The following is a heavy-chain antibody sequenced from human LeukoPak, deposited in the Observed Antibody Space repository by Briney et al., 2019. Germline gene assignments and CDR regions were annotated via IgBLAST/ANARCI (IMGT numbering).Heavy chain of an antibody. CDR2: INPNSGGT. CDR3: AREGDYGDHDPLLAFDI. V-gene: IGHV1-2*02. J-gene: IGHJ3*02. CDR1: GYTFTGYY. D-gene: IGHD4-17*01. Sequence: GASVKVSCKASGYTFTGYYMHWVRQAPGQGLEWMGWINPNSGGTNYAQKFQGRVTMTRDTSISTAYMELSRLRSDDTAVYYCAREGDYGDHDPLLAFDIWGQGTMVTVSS.